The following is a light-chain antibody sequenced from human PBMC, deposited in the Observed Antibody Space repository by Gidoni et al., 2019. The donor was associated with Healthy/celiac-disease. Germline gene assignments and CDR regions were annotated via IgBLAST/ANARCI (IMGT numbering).Light chain of an antibody. V-gene: IGKV1-27*01. CDR2: AAS. Sequence: DIQFTQSPSSLSASVGDRVTITCRASQGISNYLAWYQQKPGKVPKLLIYAASTLQSGVPSGFSGSGSGTDFTLTISSLQPEDVATYYCQKYNSAPPLTFGGGTKVEIK. J-gene: IGKJ4*01. CDR1: QGISNY. CDR3: QKYNSAPPLT.